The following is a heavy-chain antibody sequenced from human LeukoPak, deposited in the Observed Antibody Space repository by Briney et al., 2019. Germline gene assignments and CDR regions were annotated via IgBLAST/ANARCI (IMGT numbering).Heavy chain of an antibody. CDR2: ITWNGDKT. CDR3: ARDPFCSSTAGCYFEDWFDP. V-gene: IGHV3-20*04. CDR1: GFTFDDYD. Sequence: GGSLRLSRAASGFTFDDYDVSWVRHVPGKGLEWVSGITWNGDKTVYADSVKGRFSISRDNTKNSLYLQMSSLRAEDTALYYCARDPFCSSTAGCYFEDWFDPWGPGTLVTVSS. J-gene: IGHJ5*02. D-gene: IGHD2-2*01.